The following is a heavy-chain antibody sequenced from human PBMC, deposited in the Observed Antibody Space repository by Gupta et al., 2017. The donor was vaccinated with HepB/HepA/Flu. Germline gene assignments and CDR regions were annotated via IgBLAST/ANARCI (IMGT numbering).Heavy chain of an antibody. Sequence: EVQLVESGGGVVQPGGSLRLSCASSGFTFDDYAIPWVRQAPGKGLEWVSLISGDGGSTYYADSVKGRFTISRDNSKNSLYLQMNSLRTEDTALYYCAKDLDVLRFFDYYYYGMDVWGQGTTVTVSS. D-gene: IGHD3-3*01. CDR1: GFTFDDYA. V-gene: IGHV3-43*02. CDR3: AKDLDVLRFFDYYYYGMDV. J-gene: IGHJ6*02. CDR2: ISGDGGST.